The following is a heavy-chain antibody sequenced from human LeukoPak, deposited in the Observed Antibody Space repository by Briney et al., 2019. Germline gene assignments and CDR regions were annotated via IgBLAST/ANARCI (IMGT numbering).Heavy chain of an antibody. D-gene: IGHD3-16*01. J-gene: IGHJ4*02. V-gene: IGHV4-4*07. CDR2: IYTSGST. CDR3: TRGEFDGGVYFDY. Sequence: SETLSPTCTVSGGSISGDYWSWIRQPAGTGLEWIGRIYTSGSTNYNPSLKSRVTISVDKSKNQFSLKLSSVTAADTAVYYCTRGEFDGGVYFDYWGQGTLVTVSS. CDR1: GGSISGDY.